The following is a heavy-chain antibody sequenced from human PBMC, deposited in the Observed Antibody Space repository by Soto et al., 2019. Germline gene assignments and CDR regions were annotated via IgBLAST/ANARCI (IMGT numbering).Heavy chain of an antibody. Sequence: SVKVSCKASGGTFNNNAISWVRQAPGQGLEWMGGIIPILGTANYAQKFRGRVTITADESTSTGYMDLSSLRSEDTAVYYCARPYDSSDYYGGGMDVWGQGTTVTVSS. J-gene: IGHJ6*02. V-gene: IGHV1-69*13. CDR3: ARPYDSSDYYGGGMDV. CDR2: IIPILGTA. CDR1: GGTFNNNA. D-gene: IGHD3-22*01.